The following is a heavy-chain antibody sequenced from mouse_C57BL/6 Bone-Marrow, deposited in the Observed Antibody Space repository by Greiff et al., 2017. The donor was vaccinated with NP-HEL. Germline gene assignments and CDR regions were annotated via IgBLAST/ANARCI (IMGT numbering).Heavy chain of an antibody. CDR1: GYTFTDYY. J-gene: IGHJ1*03. CDR3: AYYGSNWYFDV. D-gene: IGHD1-1*01. CDR2: INPYNGGT. V-gene: IGHV1-19*01. Sequence: VQLQQSGPVLVKPGASVKMSCKASGYTFTDYYMNWVKQSHGKSLEWIGVINPYNGGTSYNQKFKGKATLTVDKSSSTAYMELNSLTSEDSAVYYCAYYGSNWYFDVWGTGTTVTVSS.